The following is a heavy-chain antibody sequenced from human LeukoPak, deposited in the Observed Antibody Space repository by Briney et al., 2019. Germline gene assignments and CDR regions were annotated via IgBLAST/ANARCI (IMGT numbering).Heavy chain of an antibody. CDR3: ASPLSRGYSYGAFDY. CDR2: MSPQSGNL. Sequence: ASVKVSCKASGYTFTNYDINWVRQATGQGLEWMGWMSPQSGNLAYAEKFQGRVTMTSDTSTNTAYMELSSLRSDDTAVYYCASPLSRGYSYGAFDYWGQGTLVTVSS. CDR1: GYTFTNYD. V-gene: IGHV1-8*01. J-gene: IGHJ4*02. D-gene: IGHD5-18*01.